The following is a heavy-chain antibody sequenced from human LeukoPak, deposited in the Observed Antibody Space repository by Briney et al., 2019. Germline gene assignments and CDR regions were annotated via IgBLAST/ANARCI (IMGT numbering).Heavy chain of an antibody. J-gene: IGHJ6*03. D-gene: IGHD6-13*01. CDR3: ARDRGRSWFDMDV. V-gene: IGHV1-18*01. CDR2: ISAYNGDA. CDR1: GYTFTNHG. Sequence: ASVKVSCKASGYTFTNHGISWVRQAPGQGLEWMGWISAYNGDANYAQKFQGRVTMTTDTSTSTAYMELRSLRSDDTAVYYCARDRGRSWFDMDVWGKGTTVTVSS.